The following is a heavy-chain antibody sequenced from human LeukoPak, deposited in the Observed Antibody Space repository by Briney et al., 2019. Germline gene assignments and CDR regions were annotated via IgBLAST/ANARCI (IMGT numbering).Heavy chain of an antibody. D-gene: IGHD3/OR15-3a*01. CDR3: ATIGTGDYREDS. J-gene: IGHJ4*02. CDR2: IYAVDTM. V-gene: IGHV3-66*01. CDR1: GVTFIGYG. Sequence: GSLRLSCAASGVTFIGYGMTWVRQAPGPGLEWVSVIYAVDTMHYADSVTARITISRDNSKNTVYLHCNSLRSEDTALSYFATIGTGDYREDSWGQGTLVTVSS.